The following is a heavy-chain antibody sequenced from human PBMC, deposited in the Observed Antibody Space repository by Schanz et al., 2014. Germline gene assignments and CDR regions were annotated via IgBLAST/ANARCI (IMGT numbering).Heavy chain of an antibody. D-gene: IGHD3-10*01. V-gene: IGHV3-74*02. CDR3: AKGRFGELSAFDI. J-gene: IGHJ3*02. Sequence: EVQLVESGGGLVQPGGSLRLSCAVSGFIVRSNYMTWVRQAPGKGLEWVSRIKSDGSSTSYADSVKGRFTISRDNSKNTLYLQMNSLRAEDTAVYYCAKGRFGELSAFDIWGQGTMVTDSS. CDR2: IKSDGSST. CDR1: GFIVRSNY.